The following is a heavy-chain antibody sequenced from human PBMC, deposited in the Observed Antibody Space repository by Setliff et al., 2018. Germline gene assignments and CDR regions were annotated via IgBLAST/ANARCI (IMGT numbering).Heavy chain of an antibody. CDR3: AKVLDTTGYYYFDF. CDR1: GYTFSSYA. D-gene: IGHD3-22*01. CDR2: ISWDGTKT. J-gene: IGHJ4*02. V-gene: IGHV3-30*18. Sequence: GESLKISCVASGYTFSSYAIHWVRQAPGKGLEWVALISWDGTKTSYADSVRGRLTISRDGSKSTLYLDMSSLRSEDTAVYYCAKVLDTTGYYYFDFWGQGTLVTVSS.